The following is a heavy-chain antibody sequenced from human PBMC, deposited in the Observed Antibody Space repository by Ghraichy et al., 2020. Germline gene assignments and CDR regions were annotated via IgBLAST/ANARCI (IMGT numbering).Heavy chain of an antibody. V-gene: IGHV3-48*03. Sequence: GESLRLSCAASGFTFSSYEMNWVRQAPGKGLEWVSYISSSGSTIYYADSVKGRFTISRDNAKNSLYLQMNSLRAEDTAVYYCARDQNGGFWSGYSGYGMDVWGKGTTVTVSS. J-gene: IGHJ6*04. CDR3: ARDQNGGFWSGYSGYGMDV. CDR2: ISSSGSTI. CDR1: GFTFSSYE. D-gene: IGHD3-3*01.